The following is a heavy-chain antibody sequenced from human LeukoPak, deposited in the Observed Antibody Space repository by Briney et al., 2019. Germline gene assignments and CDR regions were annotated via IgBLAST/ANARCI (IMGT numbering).Heavy chain of an antibody. Sequence: GVSLRLSCAAYRFTFNSYWMIWVPQAPGKGREGVANINHVGSDKYYMDSVRGSFTIYRENAKNSLYLQMNSLRAEDTAVYYCARELEIHQWLVLNYYYYGMDVWGQGTTVTVSS. J-gene: IGHJ6*02. CDR3: ARELEIHQWLVLNYYYYGMDV. CDR1: RFTFNSYW. D-gene: IGHD6-19*01. V-gene: IGHV3-7*01. CDR2: INHVGSDK.